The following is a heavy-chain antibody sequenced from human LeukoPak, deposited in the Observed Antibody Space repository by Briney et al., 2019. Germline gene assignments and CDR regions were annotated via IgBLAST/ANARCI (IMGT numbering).Heavy chain of an antibody. Sequence: GGSLRLSCAASGFTFSSYAMSWVRQAPGKGLEWVSAISGSGGSTYYADSVKGRFTISRDNSKNTLYLQMNSLRAEDTAVYYCAKDRRGYDSSGYDAFDIWGQGTMVTVSS. CDR2: ISGSGGST. D-gene: IGHD3-22*01. J-gene: IGHJ3*02. V-gene: IGHV3-23*01. CDR3: AKDRRGYDSSGYDAFDI. CDR1: GFTFSSYA.